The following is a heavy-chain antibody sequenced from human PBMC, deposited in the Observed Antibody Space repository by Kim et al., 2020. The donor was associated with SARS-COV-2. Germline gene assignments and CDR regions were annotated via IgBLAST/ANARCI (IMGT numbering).Heavy chain of an antibody. J-gene: IGHJ3*02. D-gene: IGHD3-16*01. CDR3: ARGGTARAFDI. V-gene: IGHV1-46*01. Sequence: TRQAQKIQGTVTRTRDTSTSTVYMELSSLRSEDTAVYYCARGGTARAFDIWGQGTMVTVSS. CDR2: T.